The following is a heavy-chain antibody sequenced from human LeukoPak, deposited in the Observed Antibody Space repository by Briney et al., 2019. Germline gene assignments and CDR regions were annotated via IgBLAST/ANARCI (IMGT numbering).Heavy chain of an antibody. CDR3: ARSGDLNWFDP. J-gene: IGHJ5*02. CDR1: GGSFSGYY. D-gene: IGHD3-3*01. V-gene: IGHV4-34*01. Sequence: PSETLSLTCAVYGGSFSGYYWSWIRQPPGKGLEWIGEINHSGSTNYNPSLKSRVTISVDTSKNQFSLKLSSVTAADTAVYYCARSGDLNWFDPWGQGTLVTVSS. CDR2: INHSGST.